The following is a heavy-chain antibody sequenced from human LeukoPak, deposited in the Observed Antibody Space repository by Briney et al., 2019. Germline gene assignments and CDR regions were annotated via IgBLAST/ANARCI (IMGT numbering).Heavy chain of an antibody. CDR1: GGSISSGSYY. J-gene: IGHJ4*02. CDR3: ARVSSSWYEYYFDY. D-gene: IGHD6-13*01. CDR2: IYTSGST. Sequence: SETLSLTCTVSGGSISSGSYYWSWIRQPAGKGLEWIGRIYTSGSTNYSPSLKSRVTISVDTSKNQFSLKLSSVTAADTAVYYCARVSSSWYEYYFDYWGQGTLVTVSS. V-gene: IGHV4-61*02.